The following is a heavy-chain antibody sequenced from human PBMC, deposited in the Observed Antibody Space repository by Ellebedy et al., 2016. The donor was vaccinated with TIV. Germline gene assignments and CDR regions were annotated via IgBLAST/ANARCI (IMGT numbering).Heavy chain of an antibody. CDR1: GFTFSSYG. CDR2: IWYDGSNK. V-gene: IGHV3-33*01. D-gene: IGHD3-22*01. Sequence: GESLKISCAASGFTFSSYGMHWVRQAPGKGLEWVAVIWYDGSNKYYADSVKGRFTISRDNSKNTLYLQMNSLRAEETAVDYCARAQWLFPPHYYYYGMDVWGQGTTVTVSS. CDR3: ARAQWLFPPHYYYYGMDV. J-gene: IGHJ6*02.